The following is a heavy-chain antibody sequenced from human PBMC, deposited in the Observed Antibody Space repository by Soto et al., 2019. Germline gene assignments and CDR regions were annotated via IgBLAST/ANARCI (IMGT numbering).Heavy chain of an antibody. CDR2: ISGSGGST. J-gene: IGHJ3*02. V-gene: IGHV3-23*01. D-gene: IGHD6-13*01. CDR3: AKIPHSSSWYLDAFDI. CDR1: GFTFSSYA. Sequence: EVPLLESGGGXVQPXGSLRLSCAASGFTFSSYAMSWVRQAPGKGLEWVSAISGSGGSTYYADSVKGRFTISRDNSKNTLYLQMNSLRAEDTAVYYCAKIPHSSSWYLDAFDIWGQGTMVTVSS.